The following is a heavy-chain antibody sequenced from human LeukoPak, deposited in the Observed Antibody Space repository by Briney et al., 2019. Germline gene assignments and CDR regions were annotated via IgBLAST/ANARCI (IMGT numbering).Heavy chain of an antibody. CDR2: VYYSGST. CDR3: VRFITGSIADY. Sequence: PLDTLSLTCAVSGYSISSGYHWGWIRPPPGKGLEWLGSVYYSGSTFYNPSLRSRVTMSVDTSQNQFSLMLSSVTATDTAVYYCVRFITGSIADYWGQGTLVTVSS. V-gene: IGHV4-38-2*01. CDR1: GYSISSGYH. J-gene: IGHJ4*02. D-gene: IGHD1-20*01.